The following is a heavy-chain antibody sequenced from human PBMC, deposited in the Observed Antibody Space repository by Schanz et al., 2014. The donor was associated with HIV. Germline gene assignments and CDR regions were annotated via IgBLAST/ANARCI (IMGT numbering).Heavy chain of an antibody. CDR3: ARDNMQKHYYDSRGYYYPYYSYGMDV. CDR2: IKQDGSEK. CDR1: GFTFSRYW. J-gene: IGHJ6*02. Sequence: EVQLVESGGCLVQPGGSLRLSCAASGFTFSRYWMSWVRQAPGKGLEWVANIKQDGSEKYYVDSVKGRFTISRDNARNSLYLQMNSLRAEDTAVYYCARDNMQKHYYDSRGYYYPYYSYGMDVWGQGTTVTVSS. V-gene: IGHV3-7*01. D-gene: IGHD3-22*01.